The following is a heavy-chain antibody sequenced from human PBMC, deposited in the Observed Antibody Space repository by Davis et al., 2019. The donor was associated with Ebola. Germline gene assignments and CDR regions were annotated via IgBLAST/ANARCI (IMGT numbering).Heavy chain of an antibody. CDR1: GFTFSSYT. Sequence: GESLKISCIASGFTFSSYTMNWVRQAPGKGLAWVSSVSTRSSYIHYADSVKGRFTSSRDNAQNSVYLQMNRLRAEDTAVYYCARGFDYNDRSGYYGMDVWGQGTTVTVSS. CDR3: ARGFDYNDRSGYYGMDV. J-gene: IGHJ6*02. D-gene: IGHD3-22*01. CDR2: VSTRSSYI. V-gene: IGHV3-21*01.